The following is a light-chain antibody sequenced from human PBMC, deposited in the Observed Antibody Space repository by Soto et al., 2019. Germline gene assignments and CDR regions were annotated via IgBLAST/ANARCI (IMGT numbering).Light chain of an antibody. Sequence: DIQMTQSPSTLSSSVGDRVTITCRASQSISSWLAWYQQKPGKAPKVLIFYASSLESGVPSRFSGSGSATELTLTISSLQTDDFATYYCQQYSTYTWTFXQGTKADIK. CDR3: QQYSTYTWT. J-gene: IGKJ1*01. CDR2: YAS. V-gene: IGKV1-5*01. CDR1: QSISSW.